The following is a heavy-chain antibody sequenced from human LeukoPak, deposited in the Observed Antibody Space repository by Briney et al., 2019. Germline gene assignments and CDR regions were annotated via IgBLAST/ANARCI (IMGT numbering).Heavy chain of an antibody. CDR2: IYYSGST. V-gene: IGHV4-39*01. J-gene: IGHJ5*02. Sequence: SETLSLTCTVSGGSISSSSYHWGWIRQPPGKGLEWIGSIYYSGSTYYNPSLKSRVTISVDTSKNQFSLKLSSVTAADTAVYYCARHRTDMVRGYWFDPWGQGTLVTVSS. CDR3: ARHRTDMVRGYWFDP. CDR1: GGSISSSSYH. D-gene: IGHD3-10*01.